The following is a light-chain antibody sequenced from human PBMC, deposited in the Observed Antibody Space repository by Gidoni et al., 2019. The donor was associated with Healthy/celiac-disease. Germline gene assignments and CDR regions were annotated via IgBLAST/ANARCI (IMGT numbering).Light chain of an antibody. CDR1: QSISSY. J-gene: IGKJ4*01. CDR3: QQSYSTPPFT. V-gene: IGKV1-39*01. Sequence: DIQMTQSPSSLSASVGDRVTITCRASQSISSYLNWYQQKPGKAPKLLIYAASSLQSGVPSRFSGSGSGTYFTLTISSLPPEDFATYYCQQSYSTPPFTFGGGTKVEIK. CDR2: AAS.